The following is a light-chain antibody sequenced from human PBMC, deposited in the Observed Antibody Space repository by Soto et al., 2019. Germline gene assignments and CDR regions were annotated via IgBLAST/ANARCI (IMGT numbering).Light chain of an antibody. V-gene: IGKV3-15*01. CDR1: QTVARN. Sequence: EIMMTQSPATLSVSPGERATLSCRASQTVARNLAWYQQKPGQAPRLLIHGASTRATGVSARFSGSGSGTESTLTISSLQSEDFAVYYCQQYHNWPPQYTFGQGTKLQIK. CDR3: QQYHNWPPQYT. J-gene: IGKJ2*01. CDR2: GAS.